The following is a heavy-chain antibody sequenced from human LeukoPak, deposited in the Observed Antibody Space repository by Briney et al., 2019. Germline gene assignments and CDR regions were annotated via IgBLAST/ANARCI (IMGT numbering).Heavy chain of an antibody. CDR2: IIPIFATA. Sequence: SVKVSCKASGGTFSNYAVNWVRQSPGQGLEWMGGIIPIFATANYAQKFQDRVTITADKSTGTAYVELSSLRSEDSAVYYCGRGNCSTSSCYTLDYYYGMDVWGQGTTVTVSS. D-gene: IGHD2-2*02. J-gene: IGHJ6*02. CDR3: GRGNCSTSSCYTLDYYYGMDV. CDR1: GGTFSNYA. V-gene: IGHV1-69*06.